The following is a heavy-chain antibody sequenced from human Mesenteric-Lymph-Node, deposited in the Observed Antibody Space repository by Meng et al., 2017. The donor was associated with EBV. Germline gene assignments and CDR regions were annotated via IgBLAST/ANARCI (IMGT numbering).Heavy chain of an antibody. CDR3: TREFMAVFDL. CDR2: YYSGGTN. D-gene: IGHD6-19*01. Sequence: EGGPGELWQPRGPLSPSRSVAGASTSGNCYCWGVRRPPRGEGGWLIEGYYSGGTNYFNPSLSSRVTISIDTSKKQLPLRLSFVTAADTAVYYATREFMAVFDLWGRGTLVTVSS. J-gene: IGHJ2*01. CDR1: GASTSGNCYC. V-gene: IGHV4-39*06.